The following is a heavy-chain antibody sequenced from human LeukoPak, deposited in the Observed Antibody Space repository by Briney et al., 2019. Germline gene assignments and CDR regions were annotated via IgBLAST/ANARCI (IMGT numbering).Heavy chain of an antibody. CDR2: IIPIFGTA. J-gene: IGHJ4*02. CDR1: GGTFSSYA. Sequence: SVKVSCKASGGTFSSYAISWVRQAPGQGLEWMGGIIPIFGTANYAQKFQGRVTITTDESTSTAYMELSSLRSEDTAVYYCARLRSHTCYYGSGSSDYWGQGTLVTVSS. V-gene: IGHV1-69*05. CDR3: ARLRSHTCYYGSGSSDY. D-gene: IGHD3-10*01.